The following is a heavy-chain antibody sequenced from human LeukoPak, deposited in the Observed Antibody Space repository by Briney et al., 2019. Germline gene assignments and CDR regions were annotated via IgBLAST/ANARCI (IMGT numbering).Heavy chain of an antibody. CDR2: ISSSGSTI. J-gene: IGHJ5*02. D-gene: IGHD6-13*01. CDR1: GFTFSDYY. CDR3: ARDSSSQLGNWFDP. Sequence: GGSLRLSCAASGFTFSDYYMSGIRQAPGKGLEWVSYISSSGSTIYYADSVKGRFTISRDNAKNSLYLQMNSLRAEDTAVYYCARDSSSQLGNWFDPWGQGTLVTVSS. V-gene: IGHV3-11*01.